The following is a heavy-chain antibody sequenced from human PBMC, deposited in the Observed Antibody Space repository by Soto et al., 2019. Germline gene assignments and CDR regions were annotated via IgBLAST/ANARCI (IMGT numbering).Heavy chain of an antibody. CDR3: ARDPPRIVGALHDY. Sequence: EVQLVESGGGLVKPGGSLRLSCAASGFTFSSYSMNWVRQAPGKGLEWVSSISSSSSYIYYADSVKGRFTISRDNAKNSLYLRMNSLRAEDTAVYYCARDPPRIVGALHDYWGQGTLVTVSS. J-gene: IGHJ4*02. CDR2: ISSSSSYI. CDR1: GFTFSSYS. D-gene: IGHD1-26*01. V-gene: IGHV3-21*01.